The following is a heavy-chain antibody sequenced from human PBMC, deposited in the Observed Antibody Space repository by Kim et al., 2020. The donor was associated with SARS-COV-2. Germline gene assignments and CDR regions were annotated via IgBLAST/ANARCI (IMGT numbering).Heavy chain of an antibody. CDR2: IYSGGST. CDR3: ARDRIRNLHSLYYGMDV. J-gene: IGHJ6*02. Sequence: GGSLRLSCAASGFTVSSNYMSWVRQAPGKGLEWVSVIYSGGSTYYADSVKGRFTISRDNSKNTLYLQMNSLRAEDTAVYYCARDRIRNLHSLYYGMDVWGQGTTVTVSS. CDR1: GFTVSSNY. V-gene: IGHV3-53*01. D-gene: IGHD1-1*01.